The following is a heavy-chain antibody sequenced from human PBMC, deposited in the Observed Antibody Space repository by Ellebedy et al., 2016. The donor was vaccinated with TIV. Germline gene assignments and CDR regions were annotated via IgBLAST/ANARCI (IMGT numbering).Heavy chain of an antibody. J-gene: IGHJ4*02. V-gene: IGHV3-21*01. CDR2: ISSRKSYI. CDR3: ATFDVYIKKAVD. D-gene: IGHD5-24*01. CDR1: GFTFSGHT. Sequence: PGGSLRLSCTASGFTFSGHTMNWVRQAPGKGLEWVSSISSRKSYIYYAASVKGRFTVHRDNANNSLFLQMNSLRAEDTAVYYCATFDVYIKKAVDWGQGTLVTVST.